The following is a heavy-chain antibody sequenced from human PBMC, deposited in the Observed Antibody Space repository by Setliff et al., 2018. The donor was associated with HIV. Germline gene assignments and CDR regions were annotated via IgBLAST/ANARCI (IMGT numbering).Heavy chain of an antibody. Sequence: SETLSLTCEVAGYSITSGYSGGWIVKSPGKGLEWIGNAYHSGRTYYNPSLKSRVAMSMDTSKNQFSLRLNSVTAADTAMYYCVHSLLGAPMVDYLYQGTLVTVSS. CDR2: AYHSGRT. V-gene: IGHV4-38-2*01. J-gene: IGHJ4*02. D-gene: IGHD3-16*01. CDR1: GYSITSGYS. CDR3: VHSLLGAPMVDY.